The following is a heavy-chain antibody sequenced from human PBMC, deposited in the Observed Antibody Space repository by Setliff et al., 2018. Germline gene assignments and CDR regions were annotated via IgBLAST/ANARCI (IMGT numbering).Heavy chain of an antibody. CDR1: GGSISSPNW. CDR3: ARNPDFLQYSFDL. D-gene: IGHD5-12*01. V-gene: IGHV4-4*02. Sequence: SETLSLTCAVSGGSISSPNWWNWVRQPPGKGLEWIGEIYHSGTTYSTYYNPSLKSRATISIDTSKSQFSLKLSSMTAADTALYYCARNPDFLQYSFDLWGRGTLVTVSS. J-gene: IGHJ2*01. CDR2: IYHSGTTYST.